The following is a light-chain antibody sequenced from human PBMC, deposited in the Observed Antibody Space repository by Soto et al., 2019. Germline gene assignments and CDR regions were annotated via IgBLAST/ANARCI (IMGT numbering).Light chain of an antibody. CDR2: KAS. Sequence: DIQMTQSPSTLSASVGDRVTITCRASQSISSWLAWYQQKPGKAPKLLIYKASSLESGVPSRFSGSGSGTEFTLTISSLQPDDFATYYCQQYNSHWYTFGQGTKLEI. V-gene: IGKV1-5*03. CDR1: QSISSW. J-gene: IGKJ2*01. CDR3: QQYNSHWYT.